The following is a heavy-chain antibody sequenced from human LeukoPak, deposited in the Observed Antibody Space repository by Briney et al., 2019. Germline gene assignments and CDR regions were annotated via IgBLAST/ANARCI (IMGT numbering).Heavy chain of an antibody. CDR1: GGSITSNNYY. J-gene: IGHJ4*02. D-gene: IGHD2-15*01. CDR3: ARLGYCSGGSCDWDY. CDR2: IYDSANT. V-gene: IGHV4-39*01. Sequence: PSETLSLTCTVSGGSITSNNYYWSWIRQPPGKGLEWIASIYDSANTYSSSSLKSRVTISVDTSKNQFSLKLSSVTAADTAMYYCARLGYCSGGSCDWDYWGQGTLVTVSS.